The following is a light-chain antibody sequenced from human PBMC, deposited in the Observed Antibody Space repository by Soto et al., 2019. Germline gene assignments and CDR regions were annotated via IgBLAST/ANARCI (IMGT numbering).Light chain of an antibody. J-gene: IGLJ2*01. V-gene: IGLV2-23*02. CDR1: SGDVGTYNL. CDR3: SNERDNLLVV. CDR2: EVN. Sequence: QSALTQPASVSGSPGQSITISCTGSSGDVGTYNLVSWYQQHPDKAPKLIISEVNKRPSGVSDRFSGSESGNAASLTISGLQAEDEADYHCSNERDNLLVVFAGGTKLTVL.